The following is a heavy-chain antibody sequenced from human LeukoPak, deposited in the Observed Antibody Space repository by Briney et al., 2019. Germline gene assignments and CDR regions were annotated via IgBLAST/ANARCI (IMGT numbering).Heavy chain of an antibody. Sequence: ASVKVSCKASGYTFTGYYMHWVRRAPGQGLEWMGWINPNSGGTNYAQKFQGRVTMTRDTSISTAYMELSRLRSDDTAVYYCAREVVGATTLDYWGQGTLVTVSS. CDR1: GYTFTGYY. D-gene: IGHD1-26*01. CDR2: INPNSGGT. CDR3: AREVVGATTLDY. V-gene: IGHV1-2*02. J-gene: IGHJ4*02.